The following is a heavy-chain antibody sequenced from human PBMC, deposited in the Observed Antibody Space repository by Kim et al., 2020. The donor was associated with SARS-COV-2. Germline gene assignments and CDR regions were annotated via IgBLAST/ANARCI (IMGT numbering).Heavy chain of an antibody. CDR1: GFTFSNYG. Sequence: GGSLRLSCAASGFTFSNYGVSWVRQAPGKGLEWVSAISFGGVTDYADSVRGRFTTSRDKPKSTVYLQMNSLRAEDTAVYYCAGICGTTSCSDDYWGQGTLVTVSS. CDR2: ISFGGVT. D-gene: IGHD2-2*01. J-gene: IGHJ4*02. CDR3: AGICGTTSCSDDY. V-gene: IGHV3-23*01.